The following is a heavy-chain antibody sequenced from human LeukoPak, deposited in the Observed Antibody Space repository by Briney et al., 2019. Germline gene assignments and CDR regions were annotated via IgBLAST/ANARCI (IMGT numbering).Heavy chain of an antibody. J-gene: IGHJ4*02. CDR2: LNPNNGGT. Sequence: ASVKVSCKASGYTFSGYFMHWVRQAPGQGLEWMGWLNPNNGGTNYAHRFQGRVTMTRDTSISTAYMELSRLTSDDTAVYFCARGAEYGSFAYWGQGTLVTVSS. CDR1: GYTFSGYF. V-gene: IGHV1-2*02. CDR3: ARGAEYGSFAY. D-gene: IGHD2-2*01.